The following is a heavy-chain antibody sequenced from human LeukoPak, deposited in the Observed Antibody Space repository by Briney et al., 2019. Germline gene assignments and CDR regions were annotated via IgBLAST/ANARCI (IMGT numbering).Heavy chain of an antibody. J-gene: IGHJ4*02. D-gene: IGHD3-10*01. CDR3: ARGENYYGSGRQSPIDY. CDR2: IIPIFGTA. V-gene: IGHV1-69*06. CDR1: GGTFSSYA. Sequence: GASVKVSCKASGGTFSSYAISWVRQAPGQGLEWMGGIIPIFGTANYAQKFQGRVTFTADKSTSTAYMELSSLRSEDTAVYYCARGENYYGSGRQSPIDYWGQGTLVTVSS.